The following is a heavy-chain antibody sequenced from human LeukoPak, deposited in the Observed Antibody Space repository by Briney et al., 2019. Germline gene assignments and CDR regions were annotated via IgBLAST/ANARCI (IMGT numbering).Heavy chain of an antibody. Sequence: PGGSLRLSCAASGFTFSTYSMNWVRQAPGKGLEWVSSISSSSSYIYYADSVKGRFTISRDNAKNSLYLQMNSLRAEDTAVYYCARGAVGLPVYRKLDYWGQGTLVTVSS. CDR1: GFTFSTYS. J-gene: IGHJ4*02. V-gene: IGHV3-21*01. CDR2: ISSSSSYI. D-gene: IGHD1-26*01. CDR3: ARGAVGLPVYRKLDY.